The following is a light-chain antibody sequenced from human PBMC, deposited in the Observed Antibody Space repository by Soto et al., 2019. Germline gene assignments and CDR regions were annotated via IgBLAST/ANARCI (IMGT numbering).Light chain of an antibody. J-gene: IGKJ5*01. V-gene: IGKV1-39*01. CDR1: QSIGRF. Sequence: DIQMTQSPSSLSASVGDRVTITCRASQSIGRFLNWYQQKPGKAPTLLIYAASSLQSGVPSRFSGSGSGTEFTLTISSLQHEDFATYYCRQSYSPRPITFGQGTRLEIK. CDR3: RQSYSPRPIT. CDR2: AAS.